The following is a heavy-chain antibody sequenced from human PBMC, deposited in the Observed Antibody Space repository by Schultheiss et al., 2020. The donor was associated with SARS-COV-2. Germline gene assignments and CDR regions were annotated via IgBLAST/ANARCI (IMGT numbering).Heavy chain of an antibody. D-gene: IGHD2-15*01. V-gene: IGHV1-69*10. CDR3: ARDSEVEAFDY. CDR1: GYTFTGYY. Sequence: SVKVSCKASGYTFTGYYMHWVRQAPGQGLEWMGGIIPIFGIANYAQKFQGRVTITADKSTSTAYMELSSLRSEDTAVYYCARDSEVEAFDYWGQGTLVTVSS. CDR2: IIPIFGIA. J-gene: IGHJ4*02.